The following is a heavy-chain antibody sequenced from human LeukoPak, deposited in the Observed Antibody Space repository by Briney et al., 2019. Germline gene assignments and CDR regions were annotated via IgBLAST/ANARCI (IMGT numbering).Heavy chain of an antibody. CDR1: GGTFSSYA. J-gene: IGHJ4*02. D-gene: IGHD6-13*01. V-gene: IGHV1-69*13. CDR2: IIPIFGTA. Sequence: SVTVSCTASGGTFSSYAISWVRQAPGQGLEWMGGIIPIFGTANYAQKFQGRVTITADESTSTAYMELSSLRSEDTAVYYCCIAAAGTIDYWGQGTLVTASS. CDR3: CIAAAGTIDY.